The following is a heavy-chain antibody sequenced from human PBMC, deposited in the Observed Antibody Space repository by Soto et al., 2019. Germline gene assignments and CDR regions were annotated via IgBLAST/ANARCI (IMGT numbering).Heavy chain of an antibody. CDR1: GGSISSGGYS. Sequence: PSETLSLTCAVSGGSISSGGYSWSWIRQPPGKGLEWIGYIYHSGSTYYNPSLKSRVTISVDRSKNQFSLKLSSVTAADTAVYYCARLGGYDWYYFDYWGQGTLGTVSA. CDR2: IYHSGST. D-gene: IGHD5-12*01. V-gene: IGHV4-30-2*01. J-gene: IGHJ4*02. CDR3: ARLGGYDWYYFDY.